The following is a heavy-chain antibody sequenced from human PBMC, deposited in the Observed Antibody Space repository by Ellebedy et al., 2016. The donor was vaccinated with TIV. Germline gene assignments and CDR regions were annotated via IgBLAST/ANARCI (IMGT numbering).Heavy chain of an antibody. CDR1: GYPFTGYY. Sequence: ASVKVSCKASGYPFTGYYMHWVRQAPGQGLEWMGWINPDSGGTNYAQKFQGRVTMTRDTSISTAYMELSRLRSDDTAVYYCAKDRSNVLTGTELDFWGQGTVVTVSS. J-gene: IGHJ4*02. CDR2: INPDSGGT. CDR3: AKDRSNVLTGTELDF. D-gene: IGHD3-9*01. V-gene: IGHV1-2*02.